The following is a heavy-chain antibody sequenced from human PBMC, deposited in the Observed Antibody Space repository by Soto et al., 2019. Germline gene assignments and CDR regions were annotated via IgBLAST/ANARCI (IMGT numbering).Heavy chain of an antibody. J-gene: IGHJ4*02. D-gene: IGHD1-26*01. CDR2: ISGSSGRT. V-gene: IGHV3-23*01. CDR3: AKDVRGNYFGIFDY. CDR1: GFSFSSYA. Sequence: GGSVRLSCAASGFSFSSYAMSWVRQAPGKGLEWVSAISGSSGRTYYSDFVKGRFTISRDNSKNTLYLQMNSLRAEDTALYYCAKDVRGNYFGIFDYWSQRTLVTVSA.